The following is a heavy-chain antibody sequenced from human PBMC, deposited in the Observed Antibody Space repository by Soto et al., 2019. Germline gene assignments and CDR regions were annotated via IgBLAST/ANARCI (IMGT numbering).Heavy chain of an antibody. CDR1: RYTFTSSG. V-gene: IGHV1-18*01. D-gene: IGHD3-10*01. Sequence: ASAKVSCKASRYTFTSSGISWVRQAPGQGLEWMGWISAYNGNTNYAQKLQGRVTMTTDTSTSTAYMELRSLRSDDTAVYYCARGGVRGVIRWDYYYYGMDVWGQGTTVTVSS. CDR3: ARGGVRGVIRWDYYYYGMDV. J-gene: IGHJ6*02. CDR2: ISAYNGNT.